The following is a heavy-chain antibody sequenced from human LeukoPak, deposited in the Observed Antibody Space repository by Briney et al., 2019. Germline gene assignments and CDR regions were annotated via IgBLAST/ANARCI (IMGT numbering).Heavy chain of an antibody. CDR3: ARSNYGPEN. Sequence: PGGSLRLSCVTSGFGFVNYWRNWVGRVQGKGLGWVAIIKADGSEEHYVDSVRGRFTVSRDNAKNSLYLQMSSLRVEDTAVYYCARSNYGPENWGQGTLVTVSS. D-gene: IGHD1-7*01. CDR1: GFGFVNYW. J-gene: IGHJ4*02. CDR2: IKADGSEE. V-gene: IGHV3-7*01.